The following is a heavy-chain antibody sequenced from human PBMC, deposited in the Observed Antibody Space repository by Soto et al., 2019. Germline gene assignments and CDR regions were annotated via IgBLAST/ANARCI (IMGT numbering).Heavy chain of an antibody. CDR2: ISGSGNST. J-gene: IGHJ5*02. CDR3: VRGGGGGLFDP. CDR1: GFTFSSYA. D-gene: IGHD2-15*01. Sequence: PGGSLRLSCAVSGFTFSSYAMSWVRQAPGKGLEWVSGISGSGNSTRYADCVKGRFTISRDNSKNTLHLQMNSLRAEDTAVYYCVRGGGGGLFDPWGQGTMVTVSS. V-gene: IGHV3-23*01.